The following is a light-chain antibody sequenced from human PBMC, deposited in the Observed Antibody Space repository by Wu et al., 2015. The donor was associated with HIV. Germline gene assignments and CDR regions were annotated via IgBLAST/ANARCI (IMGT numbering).Light chain of an antibody. CDR1: QDISSS. J-gene: IGKJ4*01. CDR2: TAS. CDR3: QQLNRYPLT. V-gene: IGKV1-9*01. Sequence: IQLTQSPSSLSASVGDRVTLTCRASQDISSSLAWYQQQPGRAPKLLIYTASTLQSGVPSRFSGSGSGTDFTLTISSLQPEDFATYYCQQLNRYPLTFGGGTKVEIK.